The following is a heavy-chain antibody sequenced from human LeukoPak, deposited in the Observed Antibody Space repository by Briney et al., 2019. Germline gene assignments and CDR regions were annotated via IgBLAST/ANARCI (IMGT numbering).Heavy chain of an antibody. Sequence: PSETLSLTCAVYGGSFSGYYWSWIRQPPGKGLEWIGEINHSGSTNYNPSLKSRVTISVDTSKNQFSLKLSSVTAADTAVYYRARHGPDFWSGYYTGIRGYNWFDPWGQGTLATVSS. V-gene: IGHV4-34*01. D-gene: IGHD3-3*01. CDR2: INHSGST. CDR3: ARHGPDFWSGYYTGIRGYNWFDP. CDR1: GGSFSGYY. J-gene: IGHJ5*02.